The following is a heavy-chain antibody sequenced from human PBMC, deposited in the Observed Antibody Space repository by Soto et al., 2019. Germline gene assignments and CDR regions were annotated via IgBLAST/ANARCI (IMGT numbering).Heavy chain of an antibody. D-gene: IGHD2-2*02. Sequence: QVQLVQSGAEVKTPGSSLKVSCTVSGSRFSNYVISRVRQAPGHGLEWLGRIIPIFNSTQYAQKFQGRVTITADKSTNTASLDLSSLRSDDTAVYYCAREGRGKKAGYNGLVSLGYWGQGTLVTVSS. CDR2: IIPIFNST. CDR3: AREGRGKKAGYNGLVSLGY. J-gene: IGHJ4*02. V-gene: IGHV1-69*06. CDR1: GSRFSNYV.